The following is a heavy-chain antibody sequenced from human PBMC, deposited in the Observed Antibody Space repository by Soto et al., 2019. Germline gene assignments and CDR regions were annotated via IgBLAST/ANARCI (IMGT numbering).Heavy chain of an antibody. CDR3: TRDRREATTDY. CDR1: EPTFSTYN. D-gene: IGHD4-4*01. Sequence: GGSLRLSCTASEPTFSTYNMNWVRQAPGEGLEWISYISSSSTTIYYADSVKGRFTISRDNAKNSMYLQMNNLRVEDTAIYYCTRDRREATTDYWGHGALVTVSS. V-gene: IGHV3-48*01. J-gene: IGHJ4*01. CDR2: ISSSSTTI.